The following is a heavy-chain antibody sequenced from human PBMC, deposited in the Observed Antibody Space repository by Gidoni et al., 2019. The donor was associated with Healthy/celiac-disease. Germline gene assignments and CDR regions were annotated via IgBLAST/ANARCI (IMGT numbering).Heavy chain of an antibody. J-gene: IGHJ4*02. D-gene: IGHD1-26*01. V-gene: IGHV3-30*04. CDR1: GFTFSSYA. CDR2: ISYDGRNK. CDR3: ARDRRYSGSFDY. Sequence: GGVVQPGRSLRLSCAASGFTFSSYAMHWVRQAPGKWLEWVAGISYDGRNKYYADSVKGRFTISRDNSTNTLYLQMNSLRAEDTAVYYCARDRRYSGSFDYWGQGTLVTVSS.